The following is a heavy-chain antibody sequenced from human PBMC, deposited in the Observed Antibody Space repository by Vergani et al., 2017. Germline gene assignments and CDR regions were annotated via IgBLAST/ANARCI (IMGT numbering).Heavy chain of an antibody. J-gene: IGHJ4*02. CDR1: GGSFSGYY. D-gene: IGHD5-18*01. CDR3: ARGGAPDPDTAMAQYFDY. CDR2: INHSGST. Sequence: QVQLQQWGAGLLKPSETLSLTCAVYGGSFSGYYWSWIRQPPGKGLAWIGEINHSGSTNYNPSLKSRVTISVDTSKNQFSLQLSSVTAADTAVYYCARGGAPDPDTAMAQYFDYWGQGTLVTVSS. V-gene: IGHV4-34*01.